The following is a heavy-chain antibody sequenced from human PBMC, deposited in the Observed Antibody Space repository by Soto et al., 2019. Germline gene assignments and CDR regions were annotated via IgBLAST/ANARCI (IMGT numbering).Heavy chain of an antibody. CDR3: ATLHSSSWYLND. J-gene: IGHJ4*02. D-gene: IGHD6-13*01. CDR1: GYTFTSYY. V-gene: IGHV1-46*01. CDR2: INPSGGST. Sequence: ASVKVSCKASGYTFTSYYMHWVRQAPGQGLEWMGIINPSGGSTSYAQKFQGRVTMTRDTSTSTVYMELSSLRSEDAAVYYCATLHSSSWYLNDWGQGTLVTVSS.